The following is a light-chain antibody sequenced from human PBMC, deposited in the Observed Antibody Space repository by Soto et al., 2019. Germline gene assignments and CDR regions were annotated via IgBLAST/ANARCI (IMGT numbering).Light chain of an antibody. J-gene: IGKJ4*01. CDR2: AAS. V-gene: IGKV1-9*01. CDR3: QQLNNYPLT. Sequence: DIQLTQSPSFLSASLGDRVTITCRASQGIGSYLAWYQQKPGKAPRLLIYAASTLQSGVPSRFSGSGSDTEFTLTISSLQPEDFATYYCQQLNNYPLTFRGGTKVDIK. CDR1: QGIGSY.